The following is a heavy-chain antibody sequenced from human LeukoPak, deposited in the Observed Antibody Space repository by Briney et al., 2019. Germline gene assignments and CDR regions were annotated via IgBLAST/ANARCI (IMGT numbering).Heavy chain of an antibody. CDR2: IYYSGNT. Sequence: SQTLSLPCTVSGHSISSGGYYWTWIRQHPGKGLEWFGYIYYSGNTYYNPSLRSRVTISVDTSKNQFSLKLSSVTAADTAVYYCARDRAYYSSSSFGYFDYWGQGTLVTVSS. D-gene: IGHD6-6*01. V-gene: IGHV4-31*03. CDR3: ARDRAYYSSSSFGYFDY. CDR1: GHSISSGGYY. J-gene: IGHJ4*02.